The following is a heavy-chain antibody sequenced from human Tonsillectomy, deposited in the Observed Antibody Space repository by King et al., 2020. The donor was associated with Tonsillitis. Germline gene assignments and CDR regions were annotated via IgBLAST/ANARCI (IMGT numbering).Heavy chain of an antibody. CDR1: GFTFSTYS. CDR3: ARGAWGFDY. Sequence: VQLVESGGGLVQPGGSLRLSCAASGFTFSTYSMNWVRQAPGKGLEWISYISTSSSTKFYAESVKGRFTISRDNVKNSLYLQMNSLRAEDTAVYYCARGAWGFDYWGQGTLVTVSS. CDR2: ISTSSSTK. V-gene: IGHV3-48*01. D-gene: IGHD3-16*01. J-gene: IGHJ4*02.